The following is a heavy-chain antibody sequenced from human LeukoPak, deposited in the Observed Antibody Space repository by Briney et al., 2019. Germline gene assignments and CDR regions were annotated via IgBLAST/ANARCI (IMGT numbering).Heavy chain of an antibody. CDR2: IYTSGST. CDR3: ARGSDGSGSYQGYYFDY. CDR1: GGSISSGSYY. D-gene: IGHD3-10*01. V-gene: IGHV4-61*02. Sequence: PSETLSLTCTVSGGSISSGSYYWSWIRQPAGKGLEWIGRIYTSGSTNYNPSLKSRVTISVDTSKNQFSLKLSSVTAADTAVYYCARGSDGSGSYQGYYFDYWGQGTLVTVSS. J-gene: IGHJ4*02.